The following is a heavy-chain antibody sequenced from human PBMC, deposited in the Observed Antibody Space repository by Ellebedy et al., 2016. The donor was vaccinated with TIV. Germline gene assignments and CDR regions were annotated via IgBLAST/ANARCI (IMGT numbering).Heavy chain of an antibody. J-gene: IGHJ6*02. CDR3: AKDMVFGDGKWEIDV. Sequence: PGGSLRLSCATSGFTFSTYWMAWVRQAPGTGLEWVSGINNGGRTTSYADSVKGRFTISRDNSRSTLYLQMNSLRAEDSAVYYCAKDMVFGDGKWEIDVWGQGTTVTVFS. CDR2: INNGGRTT. CDR1: GFTFSTYW. D-gene: IGHD1-26*01. V-gene: IGHV3-23*01.